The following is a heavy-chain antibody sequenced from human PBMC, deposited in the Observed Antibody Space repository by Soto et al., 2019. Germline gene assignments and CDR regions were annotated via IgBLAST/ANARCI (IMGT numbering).Heavy chain of an antibody. CDR2: MNPNSGNT. Sequence: ASVKVSCKASGYTFTSYDINWVRQATGQGLEWMGWMNPNSGNTGYAQKFQGRVTMTRNTSISTAYMELSNLRSEDTAVYYCARVVYCSGGSCPYYFDYWGQGTLVTVSS. CDR3: ARVVYCSGGSCPYYFDY. V-gene: IGHV1-8*01. D-gene: IGHD2-15*01. J-gene: IGHJ4*02. CDR1: GYTFTSYD.